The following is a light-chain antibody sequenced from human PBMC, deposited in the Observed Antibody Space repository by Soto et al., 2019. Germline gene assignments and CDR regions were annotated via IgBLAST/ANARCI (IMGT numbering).Light chain of an antibody. CDR2: ANN. CDR3: AAWDASLNAVV. J-gene: IGLJ2*01. Sequence: QSVLTQPPSASGTPGQRVTISCSGSSSNIGSNPVNWYLQLPGTAPKLLISANNQRPSGVPDRFSGSKSGTSASLAISGLQSEDEADYYCAAWDASLNAVVFGGGTKVTVL. CDR1: SSNIGSNP. V-gene: IGLV1-44*01.